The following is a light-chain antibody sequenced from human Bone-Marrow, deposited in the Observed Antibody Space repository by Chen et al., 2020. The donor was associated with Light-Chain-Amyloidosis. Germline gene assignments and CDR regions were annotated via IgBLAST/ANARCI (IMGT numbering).Light chain of an antibody. CDR2: DYS. Sequence: SYVLTQPSSVSVAPGQTATIACGGNNIGSTSVHWYQQTPGLAPLLVVYDYSDRPSGIPERLSGSNSVNTATLTISRVEAGDEADYYCQVWDRSSDRPVVGGGTKLTVL. CDR3: QVWDRSSDRPV. V-gene: IGLV3-21*02. CDR1: NIGSTS. J-gene: IGLJ3*02.